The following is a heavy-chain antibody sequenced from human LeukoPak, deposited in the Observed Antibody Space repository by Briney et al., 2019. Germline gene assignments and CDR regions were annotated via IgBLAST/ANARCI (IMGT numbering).Heavy chain of an antibody. D-gene: IGHD2-15*01. CDR2: IYPGDSDT. V-gene: IGHV5-51*01. Sequence: GESLKISCKGSGYSFNSYWIGWVRQMPGKGLEWMGIIYPGDSDTRYSPPFQGQVTISVDKSISTAYLQWSALKASDTAMYYCGRLTYCSGASCYLDYWGQGTPVTVPS. J-gene: IGHJ4*02. CDR1: GYSFNSYW. CDR3: GRLTYCSGASCYLDY.